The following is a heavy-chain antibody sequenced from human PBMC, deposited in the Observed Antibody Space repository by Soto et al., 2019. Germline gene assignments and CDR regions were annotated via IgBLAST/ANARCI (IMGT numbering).Heavy chain of an antibody. D-gene: IGHD5-18*01. J-gene: IGHJ4*02. V-gene: IGHV4-39*07. CDR2: IYYSGST. CDR1: GGSISSSSYY. Sequence: SETLSLTCTVSGGSISSSSYYWGWIRQPPGKGLEWIGCIYYSGSTYYNPSLKSRVTISVDRSKNQFSLKLSSVTAADTAVYYCARASVTYYFDYWGQGTLVTVSS. CDR3: ARASVTYYFDY.